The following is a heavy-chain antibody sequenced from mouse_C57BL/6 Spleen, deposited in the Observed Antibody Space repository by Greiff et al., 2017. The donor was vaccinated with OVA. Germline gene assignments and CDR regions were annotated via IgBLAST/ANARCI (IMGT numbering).Heavy chain of an antibody. V-gene: IGHV1-18*01. J-gene: IGHJ4*01. Sequence: EVKLVESGPELVKPGASVKIPCKASGYTFTDYNMDWVKQSHGKSLEWIGDINPNNGGTIYNQKFKGKATLTVDKSSSTAYMELRSLTSEDTAVYDCARYDYDVGYYAMDYWGQGTSVTVSS. CDR1: GYTFTDYN. CDR3: ARYDYDVGYYAMDY. CDR2: INPNNGGT. D-gene: IGHD2-4*01.